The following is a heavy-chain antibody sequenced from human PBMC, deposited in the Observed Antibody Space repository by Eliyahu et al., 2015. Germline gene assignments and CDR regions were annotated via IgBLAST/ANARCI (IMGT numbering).Heavy chain of an antibody. CDR3: ARPSADGSGMSKPFDY. CDR2: IIPIFGTG. Sequence: QVQLVQSGAEVKKPGSSVKVSCKASGXXFSSXPISWVRQAPGQGLEWMGGIIPIFGTGNYAQKFQGRVTITADESMSTAYMVLSSLTSEDTAVYYCARPSADGSGMSKPFDYWGQGTLVIVSS. CDR1: GXXFSSXP. V-gene: IGHV1-69*01. J-gene: IGHJ4*02. D-gene: IGHD6-19*01.